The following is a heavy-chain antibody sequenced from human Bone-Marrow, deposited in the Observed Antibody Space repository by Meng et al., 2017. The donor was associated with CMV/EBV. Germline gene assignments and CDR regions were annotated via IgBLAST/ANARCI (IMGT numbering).Heavy chain of an antibody. J-gene: IGHJ4*01. D-gene: IGHD1-26*01. V-gene: IGHV3-21*01. Sequence: LTRAASGFTFSSYSMNWVRQAPGKGLEWVSSISSSSSYIYYADSVKGRFTISRDNAKNSLYLQMNSLRAEDTAVYYCARDRGELVGAPVVWGQGTLVTVSS. CDR3: ARDRGELVGAPVV. CDR2: ISSSSSYI. CDR1: GFTFSSYS.